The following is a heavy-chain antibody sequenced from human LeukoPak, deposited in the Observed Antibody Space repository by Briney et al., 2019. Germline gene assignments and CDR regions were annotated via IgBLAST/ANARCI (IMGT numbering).Heavy chain of an antibody. CDR3: ARDRTEYSSSSLLSGMDV. J-gene: IGHJ6*02. CDR1: GYTFTGHY. Sequence: ASVKVSCKASGYTFTGHYMHWVRQAPGHGLEWMGWISPSSSGTNYAQKFQGRVTMTRATSIGKSYMELSSLRSDDTDVYYVARDRTEYSSSSLLSGMDVWGQGTTVTVSS. D-gene: IGHD6-6*01. CDR2: ISPSSSGT. V-gene: IGHV1-2*02.